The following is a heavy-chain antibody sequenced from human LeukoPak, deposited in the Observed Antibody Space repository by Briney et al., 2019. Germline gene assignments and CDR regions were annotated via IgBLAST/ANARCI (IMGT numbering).Heavy chain of an antibody. CDR2: IYPGDSDT. D-gene: IGHD2-15*01. J-gene: IGHJ4*02. V-gene: IGHV5-51*01. CDR3: ARRRYCSGGSCYPDYFDY. Sequence: GESLKISCKGSGYSFSSYWIAWVRQMPGKGLEWMGIIYPGDSDTRYSPSFQGQVTISADKSISTAYLQWSSLKASDTAMYYCARRRYCSGGSCYPDYFDYWGQGTLVTVSS. CDR1: GYSFSSYW.